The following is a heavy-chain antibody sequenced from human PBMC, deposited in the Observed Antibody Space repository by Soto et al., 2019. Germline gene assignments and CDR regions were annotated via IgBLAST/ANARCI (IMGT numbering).Heavy chain of an antibody. V-gene: IGHV4-4*07. CDR2: IHTSGIT. CDR3: AGDLGADDVTQFDS. D-gene: IGHD1-1*01. Sequence: SETLSLTCSVSGGSISRSYWSWIRQPAGKGLEWIGHIHTSGITNYNPSLKSRVTMSVDTSKNQFSLMLSSVTAADTAVYYCAGDLGADDVTQFDSWGHGTMLTVSS. J-gene: IGHJ5*01. CDR1: GGSISRSY.